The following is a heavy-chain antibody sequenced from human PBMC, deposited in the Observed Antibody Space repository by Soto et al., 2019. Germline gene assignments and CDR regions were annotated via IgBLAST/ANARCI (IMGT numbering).Heavy chain of an antibody. CDR3: AKDMVVGSGWSRASGVFDY. J-gene: IGHJ4*02. D-gene: IGHD6-19*01. Sequence: GGSLRLSCAASGFTFDDYAMHWVRQAPGKGLEWVSGISWNSGSIGYADSVKGRFTISRDNAKNSLYLQMNSLRAEDTALYYCAKDMVVGSGWSRASGVFDYWGQGTLVTVSS. CDR2: ISWNSGSI. CDR1: GFTFDDYA. V-gene: IGHV3-9*01.